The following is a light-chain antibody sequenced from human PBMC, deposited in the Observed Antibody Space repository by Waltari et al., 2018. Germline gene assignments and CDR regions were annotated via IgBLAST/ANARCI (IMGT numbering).Light chain of an antibody. Sequence: SSELTQDPTVSVALGQTVRIPCQGDSLRRYYPSWYQQRPGQAPILVLYGQNSRPSGIPDRFSGSISGNTASLTITGAQAEDEADYYCHSRDSSSTRFFGGGTRLTV. V-gene: IGLV3-19*01. CDR3: HSRDSSSTRF. CDR1: SLRRYY. J-gene: IGLJ2*01. CDR2: GQN.